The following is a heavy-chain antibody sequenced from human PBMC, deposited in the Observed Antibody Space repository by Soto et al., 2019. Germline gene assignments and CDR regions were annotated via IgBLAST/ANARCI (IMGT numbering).Heavy chain of an antibody. CDR1: GYTFTSYG. J-gene: IGHJ4*02. D-gene: IGHD1-1*01. CDR3: ARGRYGDY. Sequence: QVHLVQSGAEEKKPGASVKVSCKASGYTFTSYGITWVRQAPGQGLEGMGWISAHNGNTDYAQKLQGRVIVTRDTSTSTAYMELRSLRSHDTAVYYCARGRYGDYWGQGALVTVSS. V-gene: IGHV1-18*01. CDR2: ISAHNGNT.